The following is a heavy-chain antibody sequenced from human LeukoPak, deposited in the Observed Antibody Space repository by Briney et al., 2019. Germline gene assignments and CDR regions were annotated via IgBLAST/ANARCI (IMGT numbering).Heavy chain of an antibody. CDR3: ARCMSNYYYYYMDV. J-gene: IGHJ6*03. CDR1: GGSISSYY. CDR2: IYTSGST. Sequence: SETLSLTCTVSGGSISSYYWSWIRQPAGKGLEWIGRIYTSGSTNYNPSLKSRVTMSVDTSKNQFSLRLSSVTAADTAVYYCARCMSNYYYYYMDVWGKGTTVTVSS. V-gene: IGHV4-4*07. D-gene: IGHD2-8*01.